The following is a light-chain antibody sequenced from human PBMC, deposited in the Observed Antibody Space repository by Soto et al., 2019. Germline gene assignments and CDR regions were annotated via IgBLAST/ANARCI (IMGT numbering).Light chain of an antibody. J-gene: IGKJ1*01. CDR1: QTISSW. CDR3: QQYNSYST. V-gene: IGKV1-5*03. Sequence: DIQMTQSPATLSGYVGDRVTITCRASQTISSWLAWYQQKPGKAPKLLIYKASTLKSGVPSRFSGSGSGTEFTLTISSLQPDDFATYYCQQYNSYSTFGQGTKVDI. CDR2: KAS.